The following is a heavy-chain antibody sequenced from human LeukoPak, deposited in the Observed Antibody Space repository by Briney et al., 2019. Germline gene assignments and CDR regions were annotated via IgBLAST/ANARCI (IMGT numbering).Heavy chain of an antibody. D-gene: IGHD3-22*01. CDR3: ARVWYQYYYDSSGYAFDI. V-gene: IGHV3-7*03. CDR1: GFTFSSYW. CDR2: IKQDGSEK. J-gene: IGHJ3*02. Sequence: GGSLRLSCAASGFTFSSYWMSWARQAPGKGLEWVANIKQDGSEKYYVDSVKGRFTISRDNAKNSLYLQMNSLRAEDTAVYYCARVWYQYYYDSSGYAFDIWGQGTMVTVSS.